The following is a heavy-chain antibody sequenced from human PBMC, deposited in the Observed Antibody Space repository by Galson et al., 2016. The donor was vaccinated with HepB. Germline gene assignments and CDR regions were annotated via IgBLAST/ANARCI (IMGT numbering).Heavy chain of an antibody. Sequence: QSGAEVKRPGESLRISCKGSGYSFSTYWIGWVRQTPGKGLEWMGVIYPGDSETRYRPSIQGQVTISADVSIATPYLQWNSLKASDTAVYYCATRTNSVTFSFDIWGQGTRVTVSS. J-gene: IGHJ3*02. CDR2: IYPGDSET. CDR3: ATRTNSVTFSFDI. D-gene: IGHD4-17*01. V-gene: IGHV5-51*01. CDR1: GYSFSTYW.